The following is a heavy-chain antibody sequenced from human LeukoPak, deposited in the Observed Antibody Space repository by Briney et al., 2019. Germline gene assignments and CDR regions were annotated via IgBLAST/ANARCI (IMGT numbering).Heavy chain of an antibody. Sequence: SETLSLTCTVSGGSISSYYWSWIRQPPGKGLEWIGYIYYSGSTNYNPSLKSRVTISVDTSKNQFSLKLSSVTAADTAVYYCARQGGSGGYDYGMDVWGQGTTVTVSS. V-gene: IGHV4-59*08. CDR3: ARQGGSGGYDYGMDV. D-gene: IGHD3-10*01. CDR1: GGSISSYY. J-gene: IGHJ6*02. CDR2: IYYSGST.